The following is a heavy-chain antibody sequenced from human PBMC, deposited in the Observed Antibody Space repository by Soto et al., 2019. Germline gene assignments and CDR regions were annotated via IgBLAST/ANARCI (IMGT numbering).Heavy chain of an antibody. CDR1: GFTFSSYA. V-gene: IGHV3-23*01. J-gene: IGHJ4*01. CDR2: LSGSGGST. Sequence: EVQLLESGGGLVQPGGSLRLSCAASGFTFSSYAMNWVRQAPGKGLEWVSALSGSGGSTYYADSVKGRFTISRDNSKNTLYLRINSLRAEDTAVYYCAKASSAVVPAAYFDYWGHGTLVTVSS. D-gene: IGHD2-2*01. CDR3: AKASSAVVPAAYFDY.